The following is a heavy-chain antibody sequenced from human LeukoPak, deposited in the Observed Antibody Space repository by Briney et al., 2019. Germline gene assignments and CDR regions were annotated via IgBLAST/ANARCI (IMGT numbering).Heavy chain of an antibody. CDR2: IYPGDSDT. V-gene: IGHV5-51*01. Sequence: GESLKISCKGSGYSFTTYWIGWVRQMPGKGPEWMGIIYPGDSDTRYSPSFQGQVTISADKSISTAYLQWSSLKASDTAMYYCARRRSAYNWNDRDAFDIWGQGTMVTVSS. D-gene: IGHD1-1*01. CDR3: ARRRSAYNWNDRDAFDI. J-gene: IGHJ3*02. CDR1: GYSFTTYW.